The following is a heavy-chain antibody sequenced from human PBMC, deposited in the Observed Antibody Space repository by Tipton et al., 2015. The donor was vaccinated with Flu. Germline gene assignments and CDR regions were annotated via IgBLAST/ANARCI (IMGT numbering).Heavy chain of an antibody. CDR2: ISYDGSNK. CDR1: GFTFSSYA. Sequence: SLRLSCAASGFTFSSYAMHWVGQAPGKGLEWVAVISYDGSNKYYADSVKGRFTISRDNSKNTLYLQMNSLRAEDTAVYYCARDPGGQHWGQGTLVTVSS. V-gene: IGHV3-30*01. J-gene: IGHJ1*01. D-gene: IGHD3-10*01. CDR3: ARDPGGQH.